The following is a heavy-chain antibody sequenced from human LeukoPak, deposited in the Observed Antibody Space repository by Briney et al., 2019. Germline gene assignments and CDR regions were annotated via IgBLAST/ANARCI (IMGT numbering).Heavy chain of an antibody. V-gene: IGHV3-33*01. J-gene: IGHJ6*02. D-gene: IGHD3-3*01. CDR3: AGSPIFGVDYYYYYGMDV. Sequence: GGSLRLSCAASGFTFSSYGMHWVRQAPGKGLEWVAVIWYDGSNKYYADSVEGRFTISRDNSKNTLYLQMNSLRAEDTAVYYCAGSPIFGVDYYYYYGMDVWGQGTTVTVSS. CDR2: IWYDGSNK. CDR1: GFTFSSYG.